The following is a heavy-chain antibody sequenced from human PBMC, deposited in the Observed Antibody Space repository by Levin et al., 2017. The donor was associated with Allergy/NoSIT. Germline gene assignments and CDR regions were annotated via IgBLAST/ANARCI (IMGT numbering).Heavy chain of an antibody. CDR2: ISSSSSYI. D-gene: IGHD2-2*02. CDR1: GFTFSSYS. J-gene: IGHJ4*02. CDR3: ARVGYCSRTSCYIGGVDY. Sequence: LSLTCAASGFTFSSYSMNWVRQAPGKGLEWVSSISSSSSYIYYADSVKGRFTISRDNAKNSLYLQMNSLRAEDTAVYYCARVGYCSRTSCYIGGVDYWGQGTLVTVSS. V-gene: IGHV3-21*01.